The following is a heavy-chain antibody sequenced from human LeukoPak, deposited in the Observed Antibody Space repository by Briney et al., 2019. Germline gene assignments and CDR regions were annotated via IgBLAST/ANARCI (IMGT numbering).Heavy chain of an antibody. J-gene: IGHJ3*02. CDR3: ARGRKRIGAFDI. Sequence: PSQTLSLTCTVSGASISSGSYYWSWIRQPAGKGLEWIGRIYTRGSTNYNPSLKSRVTISVDTSKNQFSLKLSSVTAADTAVYYCARGRKRIGAFDIWGQGTMVTVSS. D-gene: IGHD3-10*01. V-gene: IGHV4-61*02. CDR2: IYTRGST. CDR1: GASISSGSYY.